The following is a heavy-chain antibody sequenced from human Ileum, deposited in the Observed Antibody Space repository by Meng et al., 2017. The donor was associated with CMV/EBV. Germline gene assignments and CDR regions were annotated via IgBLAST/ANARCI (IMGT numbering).Heavy chain of an antibody. Sequence: QLQESGPGLVKPSETLSLTCTVSGDSIISCRHFWGWIRQAPGKGLEWIATVHYTETTHYNPSLRSRITISVDTAKNQISLKVSSLTAADTAIYYCAADISTAWFYYWGQGSLVTVSS. CDR3: AADISTAWFYY. D-gene: IGHD2-2*01. J-gene: IGHJ4*02. V-gene: IGHV4-39*07. CDR2: VHYTETT. CDR1: GDSIISCRHF.